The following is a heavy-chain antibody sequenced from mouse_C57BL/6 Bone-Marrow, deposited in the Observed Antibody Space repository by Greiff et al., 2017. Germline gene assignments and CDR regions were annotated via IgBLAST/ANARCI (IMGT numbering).Heavy chain of an antibody. CDR3: TTMTTVVATNFDV. V-gene: IGHV14-4*01. CDR2: IDPENGDT. CDR1: GFNIKDDY. Sequence: DVQLLESGAELVRPGASVKLSCTASGFNIKDDYMPWVQQRPEQGLEWIGWIDPENGDTEYASKFKGKATITADTSSNTAYLQLSSLTSEDTAVYYCTTMTTVVATNFDVWGTGTSVTVSS. J-gene: IGHJ1*03. D-gene: IGHD1-1*01.